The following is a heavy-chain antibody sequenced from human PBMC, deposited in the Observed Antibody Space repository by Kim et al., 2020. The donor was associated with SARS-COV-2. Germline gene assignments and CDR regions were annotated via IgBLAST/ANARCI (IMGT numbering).Heavy chain of an antibody. D-gene: IGHD3-22*01. J-gene: IGHJ6*03. CDR3: ARVDSSGSPYYYYYYMDV. V-gene: IGHV3-48*03. Sequence: KGRFTISRDNAKNPLYLQMNSLRAEDTAVYYCARVDSSGSPYYYYYYMDVWGKGTTVTVSS.